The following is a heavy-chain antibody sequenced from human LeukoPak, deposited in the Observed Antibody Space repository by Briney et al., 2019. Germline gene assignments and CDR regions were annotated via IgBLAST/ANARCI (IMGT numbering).Heavy chain of an antibody. V-gene: IGHV3-48*01. CDR3: VTNFDPDVD. D-gene: IGHD3-9*01. CDR2: ISGSSSTI. Sequence: GGTLRLSCAASGFIFSGCGMSWVRQAPGKGLEWVSYISGSSSTIYYADSVKGRFTISRDNAKNSLYLQMNSLRAEDTAVYYCVTNFDPDVDWGQGTLVTVSS. CDR1: GFIFSGCG. J-gene: IGHJ4*02.